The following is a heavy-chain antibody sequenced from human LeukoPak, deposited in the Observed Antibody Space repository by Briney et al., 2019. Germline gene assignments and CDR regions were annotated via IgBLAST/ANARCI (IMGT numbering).Heavy chain of an antibody. CDR1: GGTFSSYA. CDR2: IIPIFGTA. J-gene: IGHJ4*02. V-gene: IGHV1-69*01. CDR3: AGPLVTLGSAEAGTGDY. Sequence: SVKVSCKASGGTFSSYAISWVRQAPGQGLEWMGGIIPIFGTANYAQKFQGRVTITADESTSTAYMELSSLRSEDTAVYYCAGPLVTLGSAEAGTGDYWGQGTLVTVSS. D-gene: IGHD6-19*01.